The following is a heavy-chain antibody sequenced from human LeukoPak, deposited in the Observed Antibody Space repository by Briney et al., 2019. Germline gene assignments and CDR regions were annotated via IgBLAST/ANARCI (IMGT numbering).Heavy chain of an antibody. D-gene: IGHD2-15*01. CDR1: GYTFTGYY. V-gene: IGHV1-2*02. CDR2: INPNSGGT. CDR3: ARDRYCSGGSCYDY. J-gene: IGHJ4*02. Sequence: ASVKVSCKASGYTFTGYYIHWVRQTPGQGLEWMGWINPNSGGTKYAQKFQGRVTMTRDTSISTVYMELRRLRSDDTAVYYCARDRYCSGGSCYDYWGQGTLVTVSS.